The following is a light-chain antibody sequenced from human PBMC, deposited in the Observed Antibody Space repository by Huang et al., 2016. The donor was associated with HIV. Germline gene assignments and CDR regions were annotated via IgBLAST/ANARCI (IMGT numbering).Light chain of an antibody. CDR3: LQNYNYPLT. Sequence: AIQVTQSPSSLSASVGDRVNMTCRSSHDIGNDIDWYQQKQGQAPKLLMQHATTLQSVTPSRFSGSGSGTDFTLHISSLQPEDFATYYCLQNYNYPLTFGGGTKVEIK. CDR1: HDIGND. V-gene: IGKV1-6*01. J-gene: IGKJ4*01. CDR2: HAT.